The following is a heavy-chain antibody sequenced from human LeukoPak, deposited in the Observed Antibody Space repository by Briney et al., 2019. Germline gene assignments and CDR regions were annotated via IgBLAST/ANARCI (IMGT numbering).Heavy chain of an antibody. V-gene: IGHV4-30-4*01. CDR1: APSIGGGEYH. J-gene: IGHJ5*02. D-gene: IGHD2-15*01. Sequence: PSQTLSLTCTLAAPSIGGGEYHWSWIRQPPGKGLEWIGYIYNSATYYNPSLKSRVSISEDTSNNHFSLKVNSVTAADTAVYCASYRVNEGGRGSWGQGTLVTVSS. CDR2: IYNSAT. CDR3: SYRVNEGGRGS.